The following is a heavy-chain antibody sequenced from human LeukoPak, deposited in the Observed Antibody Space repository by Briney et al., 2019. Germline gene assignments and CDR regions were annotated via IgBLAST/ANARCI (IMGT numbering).Heavy chain of an antibody. CDR1: GGSVDSGSYY. Sequence: YPSETLSLTCTVSGGSVDSGSYYWGWIRQSPGKGLEWIGSIYYSGDTYYNPSLKSRVTISVDTSKNQFSLKLSSVTAADTAVYYCAKWGEDTALAFAFDIWGQGTMVTVSS. J-gene: IGHJ3*02. CDR2: IYYSGDT. CDR3: AKWGEDTALAFAFDI. V-gene: IGHV4-39*07. D-gene: IGHD5-18*01.